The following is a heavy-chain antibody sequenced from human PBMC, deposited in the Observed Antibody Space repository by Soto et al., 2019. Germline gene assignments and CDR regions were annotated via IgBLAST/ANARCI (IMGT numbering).Heavy chain of an antibody. CDR2: ISYDGSNK. CDR3: ASLGNTYYYGSGSFRNWFDP. J-gene: IGHJ5*02. Sequence: QVQLVESGGGVVQPGRSLRLSCAASGFTFSSYAMHWVRQAPGKGLEWVAVISYDGSNKYYADSVKGRFTISRDNSKNTLYLQMNSLRAEDTAVYSCASLGNTYYYGSGSFRNWFDPWGQGTRVTVSS. CDR1: GFTFSSYA. D-gene: IGHD3-10*01. V-gene: IGHV3-30-3*01.